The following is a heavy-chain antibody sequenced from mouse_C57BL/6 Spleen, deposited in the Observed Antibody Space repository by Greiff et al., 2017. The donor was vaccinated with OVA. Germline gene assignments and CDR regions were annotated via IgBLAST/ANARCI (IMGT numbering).Heavy chain of an antibody. D-gene: IGHD2-10*02. V-gene: IGHV1-62-2*01. CDR3: GRREEGYGSFAY. CDR2: FYPGSGSI. J-gene: IGHJ3*01. Sequence: VQLQESGAELVKPGASVKLSCKASGYTFTEYTIHWVKQRSGQGLEWIGWFYPGSGSIKYNEKFKDKATLTADKSSSTAYMELSRLTSEDSAVYFYGRREEGYGSFAYWGQGTLVTVSA. CDR1: GYTFTEYT.